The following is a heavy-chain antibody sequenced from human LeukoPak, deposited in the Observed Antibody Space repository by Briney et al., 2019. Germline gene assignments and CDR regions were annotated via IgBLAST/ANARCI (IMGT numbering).Heavy chain of an antibody. CDR3: AKDSTGYWFES. Sequence: GESLRLSCAASGFTFSGYGMYWVRQAPGKGLEWVGFIRSDGSNRHYVDSVKSRFTISRDNSKNTLYLQMNSLRVEDTAVYYCAKDSTGYWFESWGHGTLVTVSA. V-gene: IGHV3-30*02. J-gene: IGHJ5*01. D-gene: IGHD1-14*01. CDR2: IRSDGSNR. CDR1: GFTFSGYG.